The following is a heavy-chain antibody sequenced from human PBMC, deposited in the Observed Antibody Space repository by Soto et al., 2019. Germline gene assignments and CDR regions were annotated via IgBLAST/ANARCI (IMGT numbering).Heavy chain of an antibody. J-gene: IGHJ6*02. CDR1: GFTFSDFA. D-gene: IGHD3-10*01. Sequence: GGSLRLSCLASGFTFSDFAMTWVRHVPGRGLEWVASLDGAGGSTYYAESVRGRFSISRDNSQNTLFLQMKRLTVDDTAICYCAAPRDEYGSGVSWFTYGMDIWGQGTTVTVSS. CDR2: LDGAGGST. CDR3: AAPRDEYGSGVSWFTYGMDI. V-gene: IGHV3-23*01.